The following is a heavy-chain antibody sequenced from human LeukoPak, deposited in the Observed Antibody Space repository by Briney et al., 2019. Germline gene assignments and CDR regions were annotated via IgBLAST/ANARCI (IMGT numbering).Heavy chain of an antibody. J-gene: IGHJ4*02. D-gene: IGHD5-18*01. V-gene: IGHV3-21*01. CDR1: GFTFTTYS. CDR3: ARVVSGYSYGFFDY. Sequence: GGSLRLSCAASGFTFTTYSINWVRQAPGKGLEWVSSISGSGDYTSYAHSVKGRFTISRDNAKNSLYLQMNTLRSEGTAVYYCARVVSGYSYGFFDYWGQGTPVTVSS. CDR2: ISGSGDYT.